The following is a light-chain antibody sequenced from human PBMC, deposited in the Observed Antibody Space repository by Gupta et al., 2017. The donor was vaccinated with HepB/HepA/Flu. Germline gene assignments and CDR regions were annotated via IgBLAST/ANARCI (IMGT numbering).Light chain of an antibody. J-gene: IGLJ1*01. Sequence: QSALTQPASVSGSPGQSITISCTGTRNDVGGSNVVSWYQQDPGKAPKLLIYEVNKRPLGVANRFSGSKSGNTASLTISGLQAEDEADYYCCSYAGSSTPFVFGTGTAVTVL. CDR1: RNDVGGSNV. CDR3: CSYAGSSTPFV. CDR2: EVN. V-gene: IGLV2-23*02.